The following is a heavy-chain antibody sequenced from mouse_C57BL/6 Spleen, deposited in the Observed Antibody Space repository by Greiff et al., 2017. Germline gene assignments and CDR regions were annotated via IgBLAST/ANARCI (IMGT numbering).Heavy chain of an antibody. CDR2: IHPNSGST. J-gene: IGHJ4*01. CDR3: APYDYGGGYAMDY. Sequence: QVQLQQPGAELVKPGASVKLSCKASGYTFTSYWMHWVKQRPGQGLEWIGMIHPNSGSTNYNEKFKSKATLTVDKSSSTAYMQLSSLTSEDSAVYYCAPYDYGGGYAMDYWGQGTSVTVSS. V-gene: IGHV1-64*01. CDR1: GYTFTSYW. D-gene: IGHD2-4*01.